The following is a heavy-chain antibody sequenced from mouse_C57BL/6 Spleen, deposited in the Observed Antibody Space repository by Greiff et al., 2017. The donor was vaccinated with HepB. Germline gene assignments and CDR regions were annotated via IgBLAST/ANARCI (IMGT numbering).Heavy chain of an antibody. J-gene: IGHJ4*01. Sequence: QVQLQQPGAELVRPGTSVKLSCKASGYTFTSYWMHWVKQRPGQGLEWIGVIDPSDSYTNYNQKFKGKATLTVDTSSSTAYMQLSSLTSEDSAVYYCARLETRSAYYSYTFYAMDYWGQGTSVTVSS. CDR3: ARLETRSAYYSYTFYAMDY. D-gene: IGHD2-12*01. CDR1: GYTFTSYW. CDR2: IDPSDSYT. V-gene: IGHV1-59*01.